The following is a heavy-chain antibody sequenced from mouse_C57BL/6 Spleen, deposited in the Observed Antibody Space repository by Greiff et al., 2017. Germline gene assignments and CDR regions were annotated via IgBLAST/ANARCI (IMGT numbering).Heavy chain of an antibody. D-gene: IGHD2-3*01. V-gene: IGHV1-82*01. CDR3: ARRADYDDYAMDY. CDR1: GYAFSSSW. CDR2: IYPGDGDT. J-gene: IGHJ4*01. Sequence: QVQLQQSGPELVKPGASVKISCKASGYAFSSSWMNWVKQRPGKGLEWIGRIYPGDGDTNYNGKFKGKATLTADKSSSTAYMQLSSLTSEDSAVYFCARRADYDDYAMDYWGQGTSVTVSS.